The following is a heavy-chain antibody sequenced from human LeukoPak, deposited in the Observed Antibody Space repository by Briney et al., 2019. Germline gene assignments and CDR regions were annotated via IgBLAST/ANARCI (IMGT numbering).Heavy chain of an antibody. CDR1: GYTFTSYY. J-gene: IGHJ5*02. D-gene: IGHD3-10*01. CDR3: AREGDYGSGSYYIGVDP. V-gene: IGHV1-46*01. CDR2: INPSGGST. Sequence: ASVKVSCKASGYTFTSYYMHWVPQAPGQGLEWMGIINPSGGSTSYAEKFQGRVTMTRDTSTSTVYMELSSLRSEDTAVYYCAREGDYGSGSYYIGVDPWGQGTLVTVSS.